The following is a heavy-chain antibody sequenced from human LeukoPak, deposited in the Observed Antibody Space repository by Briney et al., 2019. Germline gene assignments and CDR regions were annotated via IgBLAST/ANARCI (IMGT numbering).Heavy chain of an antibody. J-gene: IGHJ4*02. CDR2: ISYDGSNK. CDR3: ARGPDYGDFLL. D-gene: IGHD4-17*01. Sequence: GESLRLSCVASGLTIGSRYMNWVRQAPGKGLEWVAVISYDGSNKYYADSVKGRFTISRDNSKNPLYLQMNSLRAEDTAVYYCARGPDYGDFLLWGQGTLVTVSS. CDR1: GLTIGSRY. V-gene: IGHV3-30*03.